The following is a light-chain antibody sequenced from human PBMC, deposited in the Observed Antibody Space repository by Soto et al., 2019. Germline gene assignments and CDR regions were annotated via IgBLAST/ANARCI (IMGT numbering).Light chain of an antibody. CDR2: AAS. Sequence: DIQMTQSPSSLSASVGDRVTITCRASQGISNYLAWYQQKPVKVPKLLIYAASTLQSGVPSRFSGSGSGTDFTLTISSLQPEDVATYYCQEYNSALIFTVGPGTKVDIK. CDR1: QGISNY. CDR3: QEYNSALIFT. V-gene: IGKV1-27*01. J-gene: IGKJ3*01.